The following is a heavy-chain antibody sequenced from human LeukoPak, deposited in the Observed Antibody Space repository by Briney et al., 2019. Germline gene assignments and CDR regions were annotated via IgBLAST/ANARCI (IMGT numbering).Heavy chain of an antibody. D-gene: IGHD3-3*01. CDR3: AVGITIFGVAASFDS. CDR1: GASYNAYY. Sequence: KPSETLSLTCAVYGASYNAYYWSWIRQPPGKGLEWIGDIDHRGTATYNPSLKSRLTITADASKNQFSLKLNSVTDADTAVYYCAVGITIFGVAASFDSWGQGTLVTVSS. CDR2: IDHRGTA. J-gene: IGHJ4*02. V-gene: IGHV4-34*01.